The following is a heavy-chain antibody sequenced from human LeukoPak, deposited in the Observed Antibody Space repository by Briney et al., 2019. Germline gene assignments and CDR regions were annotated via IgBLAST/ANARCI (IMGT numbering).Heavy chain of an antibody. J-gene: IGHJ3*01. CDR2: ISWNSGSI. Sequence: TGRSLRLSCAASGFTFDDYAMHWVRQAPGKGLEWVSGISWNSGSIGYADSVKGRFTISRDNAKNSLYLQMNSLRPEDTALYYCAKVFQGGSGSYYDAFDFFDFWGQGTMVTVSS. V-gene: IGHV3-9*01. CDR3: AKVFQGGSGSYYDAFDFFDF. CDR1: GFTFDDYA. D-gene: IGHD3-10*01.